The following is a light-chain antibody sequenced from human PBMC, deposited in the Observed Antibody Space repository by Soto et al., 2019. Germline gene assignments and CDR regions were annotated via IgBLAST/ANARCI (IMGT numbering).Light chain of an antibody. CDR1: QSVSTN. Sequence: MTQSPANLSLRPGESPSLSCRASQSVSTNLALYQQKPGQDNRILIYAEYSRATGIKDRFSGSGSGTQFTLTIASMQSEDFAVFYCKPYDNWHRTLGKGTKLDIK. V-gene: IGKV3-15*01. CDR3: KPYDNWHRT. J-gene: IGKJ1*01. CDR2: AEY.